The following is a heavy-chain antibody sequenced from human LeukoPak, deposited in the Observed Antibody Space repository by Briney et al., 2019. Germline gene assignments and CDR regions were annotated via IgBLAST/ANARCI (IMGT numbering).Heavy chain of an antibody. CDR2: IYYSGST. D-gene: IGHD2-2*01. V-gene: IGHV4-59*01. J-gene: IGHJ3*02. CDR3: ARSPEWVPAAHGGAFDI. CDR1: GGSISSYY. Sequence: SETLSLTCTVSGGSISSYYWSWIRQPPGKGLEWIGYIYYSGSTNYNPSLKSRVTISVDTSKNQFSLKLSSVTAADTAVYYCARSPEWVPAAHGGAFDIWGQGTMVTVSS.